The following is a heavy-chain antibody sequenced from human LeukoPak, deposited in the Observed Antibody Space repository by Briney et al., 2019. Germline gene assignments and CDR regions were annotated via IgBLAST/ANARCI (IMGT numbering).Heavy chain of an antibody. CDR2: ISGNGGGT. J-gene: IGHJ4*02. V-gene: IGHV3-23*01. Sequence: GSLRLSCAASGFTFSSYTMSWVRQAPGKGLEWVSGISGNGGGTYYADSVKGRFTISRDNSRNTLCLQMNSLRAEDTAVYYCAAQMVRGVLFDYWGQGALVTVSS. CDR1: GFTFSSYT. CDR3: AAQMVRGVLFDY. D-gene: IGHD3-10*01.